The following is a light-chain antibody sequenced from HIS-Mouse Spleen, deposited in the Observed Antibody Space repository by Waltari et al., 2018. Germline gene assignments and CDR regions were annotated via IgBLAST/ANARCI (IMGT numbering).Light chain of an antibody. CDR3: NSRDSSGNHLV. J-gene: IGLJ2*01. V-gene: IGLV3-19*01. CDR1: SLRRYY. CDR2: GKN. Sequence: SSELTQDPAVSVALGQTVRITCQGDSLRRYYAHWYQQKPGQAPVLVIYGKNNRPSGIPDRFSGSSSGNTASLTITGAQAEDEADYYCNSRDSSGNHLVFGGGTKLTVL.